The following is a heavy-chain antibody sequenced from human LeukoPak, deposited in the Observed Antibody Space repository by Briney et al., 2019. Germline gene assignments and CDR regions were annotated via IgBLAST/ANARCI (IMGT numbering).Heavy chain of an antibody. J-gene: IGHJ6*02. V-gene: IGHV3-7*01. Sequence: GGSLRLSCAASGFTFSSYWMSWVRQAPGKGLEWVANIKQDGSEKYYVDSVKGRFTISGDNAKNSLYLQMNSLRAEDTAVYYCARDPLEWFNHHGMDVWGQGTTVTVSS. CDR1: GFTFSSYW. CDR2: IKQDGSEK. D-gene: IGHD3-3*01. CDR3: ARDPLEWFNHHGMDV.